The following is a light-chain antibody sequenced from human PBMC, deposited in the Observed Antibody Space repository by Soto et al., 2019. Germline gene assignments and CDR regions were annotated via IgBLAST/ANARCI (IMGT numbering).Light chain of an antibody. J-gene: IGKJ2*01. CDR3: QQYGSSPYT. CDR2: DAS. CDR1: QSVSSGY. V-gene: IGKV3-20*01. Sequence: EIVLTQFPGTLSLSLGERATLSCRASQSVSSGYLAWYQQKPGQAPRLLLYDASNRATGIPDRFSGSGSGTDFTLTISRLEPEDFAVYSCQQYGSSPYTFGQGTKLDI.